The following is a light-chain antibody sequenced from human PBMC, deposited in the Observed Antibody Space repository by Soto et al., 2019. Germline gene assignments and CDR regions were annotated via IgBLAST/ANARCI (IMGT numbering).Light chain of an antibody. CDR1: QSVSSTY. J-gene: IGKJ5*01. Sequence: EIVMTQSPATLSVSPGERGTLSCRSSQSVSSTYLAWCQQKPGQAPRLLIYGASTRATGIPDRFSGTGSGTDFTLTISRLEPEDFAVYYCQHFGNSPITFGQGTRLEI. CDR2: GAS. V-gene: IGKV3-20*01. CDR3: QHFGNSPIT.